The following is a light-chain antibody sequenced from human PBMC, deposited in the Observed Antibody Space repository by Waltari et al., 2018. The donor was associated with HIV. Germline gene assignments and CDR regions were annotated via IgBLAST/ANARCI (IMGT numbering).Light chain of an antibody. CDR3: AAWDDNLNAML. CDR2: FDD. CDR1: RYNIGQNA. V-gene: IGLV1-36*01. Sequence: QSALTQPPSVSAAPRQRVTISCSGTRYNIGQNAVNWYRQFQGTTPTLLIYFDDLLSSGVSDRFSASKSDTSASLAISGLQSEDEADYYCAAWDDNLNAMLFGGGTRLTVL. J-gene: IGLJ3*02.